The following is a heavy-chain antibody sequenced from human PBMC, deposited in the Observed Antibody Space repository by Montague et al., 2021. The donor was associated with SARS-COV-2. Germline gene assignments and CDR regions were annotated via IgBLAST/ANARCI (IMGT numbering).Heavy chain of an antibody. V-gene: IGHV4-34*01. CDR1: RGSFSGYY. J-gene: IGHJ4*02. D-gene: IGHD2-2*01. CDR2: INHSGGV. CDR3: ARGYCSSTTCYRSLHY. Sequence: SETLSLTCTVDRGSFSGYYWTWIRQPPGKGLEWIGEINHSGGVNXKPSLKSRVTISVDTSKNHFSLKLRSVTAADTAIYYCARGYCSSTTCYRSLHYWGQGTLVAVSS.